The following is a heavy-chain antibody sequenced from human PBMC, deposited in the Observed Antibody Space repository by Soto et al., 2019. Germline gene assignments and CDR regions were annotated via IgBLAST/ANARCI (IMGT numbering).Heavy chain of an antibody. D-gene: IGHD1-26*01. CDR2: IYHSGRT. J-gene: IGHJ4*02. CDR1: GGSVSSDYW. Sequence: QVQLQESGPGVVKPSGTLSLTCAVSGGSVSSDYWWSWVRLPPGKGLEWIGEIYHSGRTNYNPSLKSRVTISLDNSKTQLSLILNSVTAADTAVYYCARDRPSYGRNFDYWGQGTLVTVSS. CDR3: ARDRPSYGRNFDY. V-gene: IGHV4-4*02.